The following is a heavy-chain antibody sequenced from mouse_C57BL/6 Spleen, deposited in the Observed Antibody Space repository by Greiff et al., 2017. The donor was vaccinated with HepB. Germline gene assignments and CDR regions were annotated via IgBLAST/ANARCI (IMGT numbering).Heavy chain of an antibody. V-gene: IGHV2-6*03. Sequence: VKLMESGPGLVAPSQSLSITCTVSGFSLTSYGVHWVRQPPGKGLEWLVVIWSDGSTTYNSALKSRLSISKDNSKSQVFLKMNSLQTDDTAMYYCARAPYVYYAMDYWGQGTSVTVSS. CDR2: IWSDGST. J-gene: IGHJ4*01. CDR1: GFSLTSYG. CDR3: ARAPYVYYAMDY.